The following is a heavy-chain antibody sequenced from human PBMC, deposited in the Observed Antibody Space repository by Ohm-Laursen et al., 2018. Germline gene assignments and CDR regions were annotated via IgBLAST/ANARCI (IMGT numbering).Heavy chain of an antibody. CDR1: GFNFNTYE. D-gene: IGHD5-12*01. Sequence: SLRPSCAASGFNFNTYEMNWVRQASGKGLEWVANIKQDGSEKYYVDSVKGRFTISRDNAKNSLYLQMNSLRVEDTAVYYCARDGSDMGDYWGQGTLVTVSS. V-gene: IGHV3-7*01. CDR3: ARDGSDMGDY. CDR2: IKQDGSEK. J-gene: IGHJ4*02.